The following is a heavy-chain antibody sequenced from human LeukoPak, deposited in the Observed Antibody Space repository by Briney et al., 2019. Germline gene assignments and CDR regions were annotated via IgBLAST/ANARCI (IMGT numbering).Heavy chain of an antibody. Sequence: PGGSLRLSCAASGFTFSSYAMDWVRQAPGRGLEWVSGFSGSGGTTYYADSVKGRFTISRDNSKNTLYLQMNSLRAEDTAVYYCAKPGARDCSSTSCYYYYMDVWGKGTSVTVSS. D-gene: IGHD2-2*01. V-gene: IGHV3-23*01. J-gene: IGHJ6*03. CDR3: AKPGARDCSSTSCYYYYMDV. CDR2: FSGSGGTT. CDR1: GFTFSSYA.